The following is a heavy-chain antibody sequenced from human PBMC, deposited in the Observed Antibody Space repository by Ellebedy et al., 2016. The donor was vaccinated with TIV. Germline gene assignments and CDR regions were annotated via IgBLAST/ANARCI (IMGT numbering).Heavy chain of an antibody. V-gene: IGHV3-30*03. D-gene: IGHD4-11*01. CDR3: ARLQMDGDSFDY. Sequence: GGSLRLSCVASGFTFDTYGMHWVRQAPGKGLEWVALVSYDGTNKFYAEPVKGRFTISRDNSNNTLYLEMNSLRSEDTAVYYCARLQMDGDSFDYWGQGTLVTVSS. CDR2: VSYDGTNK. J-gene: IGHJ4*02. CDR1: GFTFDTYG.